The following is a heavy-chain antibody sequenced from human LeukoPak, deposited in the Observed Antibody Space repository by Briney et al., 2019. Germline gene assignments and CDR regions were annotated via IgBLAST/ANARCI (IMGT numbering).Heavy chain of an antibody. V-gene: IGHV3-23*01. J-gene: IGHJ4*02. CDR2: ISDSDGNT. Sequence: GGSLRLSCAASGFTVSSNYMSWVRQAPGKGLEWVSAISDSDGNTYYADSVKGRFTISRDNSKNTLYLQMNSLRAEDTAVYYCASALRIYYYFDYWGQGTLVTVSS. D-gene: IGHD1-26*01. CDR3: ASALRIYYYFDY. CDR1: GFTVSSNY.